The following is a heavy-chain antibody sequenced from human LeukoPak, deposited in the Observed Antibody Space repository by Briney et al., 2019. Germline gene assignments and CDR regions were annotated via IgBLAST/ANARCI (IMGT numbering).Heavy chain of an antibody. J-gene: IGHJ5*02. V-gene: IGHV4-34*01. CDR1: GGSFSGYY. Sequence: SETLSLTCAVYGGSFSGYYWSWIRQPPGKGLEWIGEINHSGSTNYNPSLKSRVTISVDTSKNQFSLKLSSVTAADTAVYYCARRIGYCSSTSCYEPQWFDPWGQGTLVTVSS. D-gene: IGHD2-2*01. CDR2: INHSGST. CDR3: ARRIGYCSSTSCYEPQWFDP.